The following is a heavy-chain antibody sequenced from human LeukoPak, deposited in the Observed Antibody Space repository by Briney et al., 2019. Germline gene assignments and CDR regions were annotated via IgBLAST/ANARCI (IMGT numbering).Heavy chain of an antibody. CDR3: ARAMQHYYGSGITNTFDY. J-gene: IGHJ4*02. CDR2: ISSSSSYI. D-gene: IGHD3-10*01. Sequence: GGSLRPSCAASGFTFSSYSMNWVRQAPGKGLEWVSSISSSSSYIYYADSVKGRLTISRDNAKNSLYLQMNSLRAEDTAVYYCARAMQHYYGSGITNTFDYWGQGTLVTVSS. V-gene: IGHV3-21*01. CDR1: GFTFSSYS.